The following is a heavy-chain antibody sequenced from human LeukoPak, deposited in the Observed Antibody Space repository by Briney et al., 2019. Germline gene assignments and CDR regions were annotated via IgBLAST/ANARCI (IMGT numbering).Heavy chain of an antibody. CDR3: ARHRRDYYGSGSYSDAFDI. V-gene: IGHV6-1*01. CDR2: TYYRSKWYN. J-gene: IGHJ3*02. D-gene: IGHD3-10*01. CDR1: GDSVSSNSAA. Sequence: QTLSLTCAISGDSVSSNSAAWNWIRQSPSRGLEWLGRTYYRSKWYNDYAVSVKSRITINPDTSKNQFSLQLNSVTPEDAAVYYCARHRRDYYGSGSYSDAFDIWGQGTMVTVSS.